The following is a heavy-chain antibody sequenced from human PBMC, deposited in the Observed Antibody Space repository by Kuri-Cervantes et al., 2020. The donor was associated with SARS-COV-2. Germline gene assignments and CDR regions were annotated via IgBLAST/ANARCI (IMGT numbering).Heavy chain of an antibody. CDR3: ARDRGYCSSTSCFFDY. D-gene: IGHD2-2*01. V-gene: IGHV3-30*02. J-gene: IGHJ4*02. Sequence: GESLKISCAASGFTFSSYGMHWVRQAPGEGLEWVAFIRYDGSNKYYADSVKGRFTISRDNSKNTLYLQMNSLRAEDTAVYYCARDRGYCSSTSCFFDYWGQGTLVTVSS. CDR2: IRYDGSNK. CDR1: GFTFSSYG.